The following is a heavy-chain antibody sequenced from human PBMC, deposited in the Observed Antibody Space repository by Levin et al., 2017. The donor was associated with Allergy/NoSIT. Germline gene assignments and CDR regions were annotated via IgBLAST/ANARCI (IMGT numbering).Heavy chain of an antibody. D-gene: IGHD2-2*01. J-gene: IGHJ3*02. CDR2: ISWNSGSI. CDR3: AKDIGSGYCSSTSCYFAFDI. Sequence: GGSLRLSCAASGFTFDDYAMHWVRQAPGKGLEWVSGISWNSGSIGYADSVKGRFTISRDNAKNSLYLQMNSLRAEDTALYYCAKDIGSGYCSSTSCYFAFDIWGQGTMVTVSS. CDR1: GFTFDDYA. V-gene: IGHV3-9*01.